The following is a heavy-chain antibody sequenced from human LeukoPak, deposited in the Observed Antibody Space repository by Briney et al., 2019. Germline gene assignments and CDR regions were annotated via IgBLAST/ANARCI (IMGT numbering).Heavy chain of an antibody. CDR2: ISAYNGNT. J-gene: IGHJ4*02. CDR3: ARTPVGFNTVTPTDVRY. D-gene: IGHD4-17*01. Sequence: GASVKVSCKASGYTFTSYGISWVRQAPGQGLEWMGWISAYNGNTNYAQKLQGRVTMTTDTSTTTAYMELRSLRSDDTAVYYCARTPVGFNTVTPTDVRYWGQGTLVTVSS. CDR1: GYTFTSYG. V-gene: IGHV1-18*01.